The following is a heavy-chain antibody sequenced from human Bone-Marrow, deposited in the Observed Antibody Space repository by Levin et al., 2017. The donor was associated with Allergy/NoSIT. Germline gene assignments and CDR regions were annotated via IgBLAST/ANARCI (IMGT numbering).Heavy chain of an antibody. CDR2: IIPIFGTA. CDR1: GGTFSSYA. CDR3: ARDGSYYDFWSGYYTGRWFDP. V-gene: IGHV1-69*06. Sequence: AASVKVSCKASGGTFSSYAISWVRQAPGQGLEWMGGIIPIFGTANYAQKFQGRVTITADKSTSTAYMELSSLRSEDTAVYYCARDGSYYDFWSGYYTGRWFDPWGQGTLVTVSS. J-gene: IGHJ5*02. D-gene: IGHD3-3*01.